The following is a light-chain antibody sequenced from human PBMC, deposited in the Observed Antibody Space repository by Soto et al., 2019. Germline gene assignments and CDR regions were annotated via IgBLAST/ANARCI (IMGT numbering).Light chain of an antibody. J-gene: IGKJ3*01. CDR1: QGIGST. Sequence: EIVLTQSPATLSLSPGESATLSCRASQGIGSTLAWYQHKPGQTPRLLIYDASTRATGVPARFSGSGSGTEFTLTINSLQSEDFAVYYCQQRSTWPPFSFGPGTKVD. V-gene: IGKV3-11*01. CDR3: QQRSTWPPFS. CDR2: DAS.